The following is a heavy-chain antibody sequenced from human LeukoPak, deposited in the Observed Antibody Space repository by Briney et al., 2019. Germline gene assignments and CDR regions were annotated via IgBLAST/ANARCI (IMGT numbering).Heavy chain of an antibody. D-gene: IGHD3-22*01. CDR3: ARLSGYSNNDAFDI. J-gene: IGHJ3*02. CDR2: ISSSGSTI. V-gene: IGHV3-48*03. CDR1: GCTFSSYE. Sequence: QSGGSLRLSCAAFGCTFSSYEMNWVRQAPGKGLEWLTYISSSGSTIYYADSVKGGFTIYRDNAKHSLYLPMTSLRAEDTAVYYCARLSGYSNNDAFDIWGQGTMVTVSS.